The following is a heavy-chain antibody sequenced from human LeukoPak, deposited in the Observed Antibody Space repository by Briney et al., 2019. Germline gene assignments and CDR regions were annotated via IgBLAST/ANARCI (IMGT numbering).Heavy chain of an antibody. CDR1: GFTFSSYA. V-gene: IGHV3-23*01. Sequence: GGSLRLSCAASGFTFSSYAMSWVRQAPGKGLEWVSAISGSGGSTYYADSVKGRFTIYRDNTKNTLYLQMNSLRAEDTAVYYCAKSEYSSRGTDDCWGQGTLVTVSS. CDR2: ISGSGGST. J-gene: IGHJ4*02. CDR3: AKSEYSSRGTDDC. D-gene: IGHD6-6*01.